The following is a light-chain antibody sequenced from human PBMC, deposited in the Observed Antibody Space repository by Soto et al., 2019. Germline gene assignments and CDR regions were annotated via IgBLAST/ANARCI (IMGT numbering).Light chain of an antibody. V-gene: IGKV1-12*01. CDR1: QSASSW. CDR3: QQTTNFPWT. CDR2: AAS. Sequence: DIQMTQSPSSVSAAVGDRVTITCRASQSASSWLVWYQQKPGKAPKLLIYAASTLQSGAPSRFSGSGSGTDFTLNISSLQPEDSATYYCQQTTNFPWTFGQGTKVDIK. J-gene: IGKJ1*01.